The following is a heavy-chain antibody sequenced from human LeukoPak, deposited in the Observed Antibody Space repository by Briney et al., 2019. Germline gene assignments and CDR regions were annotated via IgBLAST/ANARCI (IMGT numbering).Heavy chain of an antibody. Sequence: PSETLSLTCTVSGGSISSSSYYWGWIRQPPGKGLEWIGSIYYSGSTYYNPSLKSRVTISVDTSKNQFSLKLSSVAAADTAVYYCARDTAMMMGEPAFDIWGQGTMVTVSS. CDR1: GGSISSSSYY. CDR3: ARDTAMMMGEPAFDI. CDR2: IYYSGST. J-gene: IGHJ3*02. V-gene: IGHV4-39*07. D-gene: IGHD5-18*01.